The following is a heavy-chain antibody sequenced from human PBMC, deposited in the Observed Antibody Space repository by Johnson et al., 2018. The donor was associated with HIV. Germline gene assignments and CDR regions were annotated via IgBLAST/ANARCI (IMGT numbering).Heavy chain of an antibody. CDR1: GFTVSSNY. J-gene: IGHJ3*02. V-gene: IGHV3-66*01. Sequence: MQLVESGGGLVQPGGSLRLSCAASGFTVSSNYMTWVRQAPGKGLEWVSVIYSGGSTYYADSVKGRFTISRDDSKNTLYLQMNSLKTEDTAVYYCTTKSLGAFDIWGQGTMVTVSS. CDR2: IYSGGST. CDR3: TTKSLGAFDI. D-gene: IGHD3-16*01.